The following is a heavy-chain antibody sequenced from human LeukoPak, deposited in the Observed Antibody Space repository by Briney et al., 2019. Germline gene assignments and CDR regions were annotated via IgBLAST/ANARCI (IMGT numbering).Heavy chain of an antibody. CDR3: ASRIYGSGAFDI. CDR2: IYSDVIK. CDR1: GFTVSTNY. J-gene: IGHJ3*02. D-gene: IGHD3-10*01. V-gene: IGHV3-66*01. Sequence: GGSLRLSCAASGFTVSTNYISWVRQAPGKGLEWVSIIYSDVIKDYADSVKGRFTNSRDNSKNTVYLEMNSLRAEDTAVYYCASRIYGSGAFDIWGPGTMVTVSS.